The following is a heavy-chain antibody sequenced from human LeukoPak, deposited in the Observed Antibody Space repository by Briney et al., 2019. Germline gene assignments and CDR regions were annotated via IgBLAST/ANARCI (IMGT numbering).Heavy chain of an antibody. Sequence: ASVKVSCKASGYTFTSYDINWVRQATGQGLEWMGWMNPNSGNTGYAQKFQGRVTMTRDTSTSTVYMELSSLRSEDTAVYYCARRPALCNSAWCWFDPWGQGTLVTVSS. CDR3: ARRPALCNSAWCWFDP. J-gene: IGHJ5*02. CDR1: GYTFTSYD. CDR2: MNPNSGNT. D-gene: IGHD2/OR15-2a*01. V-gene: IGHV1-8*01.